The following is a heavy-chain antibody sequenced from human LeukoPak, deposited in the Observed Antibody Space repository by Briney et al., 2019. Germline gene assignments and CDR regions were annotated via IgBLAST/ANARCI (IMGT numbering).Heavy chain of an antibody. J-gene: IGHJ4*02. D-gene: IGHD1-7*01. CDR1: GFTFSSYS. V-gene: IGHV3-21*01. Sequence: PGGSLRLSCAASGFTFSSYSMNWDRQAPGKGLEWVSSISSSSSYIYYADSVKGRFTISRDNAKTSLYLQMNSLRAEDMAVYYCARATGGGLELRSDYWGQGTLVTVSS. CDR2: ISSSSSYI. CDR3: ARATGGGLELRSDY.